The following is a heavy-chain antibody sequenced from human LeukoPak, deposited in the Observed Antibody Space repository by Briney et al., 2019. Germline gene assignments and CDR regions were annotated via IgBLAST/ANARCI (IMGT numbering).Heavy chain of an antibody. D-gene: IGHD3-9*01. V-gene: IGHV3-64D*06. J-gene: IGHJ4*02. CDR2: ISSNGGST. CDR3: VKGGYDILTGYTSFDY. Sequence: GGSLRLSCSASGFTLSSYAMHWVRQAPGKGLEYVSAISSNGGSTYYADSVKGRFTISRDNSKNTLYLQMSSLRAEDTAVYYCVKGGYDILTGYTSFDYWGQGTLVTVSS. CDR1: GFTLSSYA.